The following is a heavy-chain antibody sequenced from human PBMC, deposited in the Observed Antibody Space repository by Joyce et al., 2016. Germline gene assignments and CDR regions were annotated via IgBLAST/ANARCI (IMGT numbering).Heavy chain of an antibody. J-gene: IGHJ4*02. CDR1: GGSFTTYP. CDR3: ARGPSGRWLNFVQF. D-gene: IGHD5-24*01. V-gene: IGHV1-69*19. Sequence: QVRLMQSGAEVKEPGSSARVSCKSSGGSFTTYPITWVRQAPGQGLEWMGGIIPLFPTTHYAQKFRGRVTITADESTGTAYMELRGLTSDDSAVYFCARGPSGRWLNFVQFWGQGTLVTVSS. CDR2: IIPLFPTT.